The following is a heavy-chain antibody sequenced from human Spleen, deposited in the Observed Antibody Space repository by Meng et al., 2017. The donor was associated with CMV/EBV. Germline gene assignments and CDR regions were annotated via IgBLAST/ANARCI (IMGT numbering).Heavy chain of an antibody. CDR2: IYHSGST. Sequence: SETLSLTCTVSGYSISSGYYWGWVRQPPGKGLEWIGSIYHSGSTYYNPSLKSRVTISVDTSKNQFSLKLSSVTAADTAVYYCARGSGSVALWGQGTLVTVSS. J-gene: IGHJ5*02. CDR3: ARGSGSVAL. D-gene: IGHD2-8*02. CDR1: GYSISSGYY. V-gene: IGHV4-38-2*02.